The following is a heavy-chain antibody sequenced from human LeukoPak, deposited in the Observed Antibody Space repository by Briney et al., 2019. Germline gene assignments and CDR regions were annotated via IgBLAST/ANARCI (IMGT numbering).Heavy chain of an antibody. CDR3: ARRQYNTGDFDY. CDR1: GGSISGSSYY. Sequence: PSDTPSLTCTVTGGSISGSSYYSGWLRQPPGKALGSIGSIYYSGSTYYNPSLKSRVTISVDTSKNQFSLKLSSVTAADTAVYYCARRQYNTGDFDYWGQGTLVTVSS. D-gene: IGHD6-19*01. J-gene: IGHJ4*02. V-gene: IGHV4-39*01. CDR2: IYYSGST.